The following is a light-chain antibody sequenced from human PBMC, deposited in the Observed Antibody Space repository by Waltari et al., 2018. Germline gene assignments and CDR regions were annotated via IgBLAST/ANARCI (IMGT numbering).Light chain of an antibody. J-gene: IGLJ1*01. V-gene: IGLV2-23*02. Sequence: QSALTQPASVSGSPGQSITISCTGTSSDVGGYNYVSWYQQHPGKAPKLMIYDVSKRPSGVSNRFSGSKSGNTASLTISGLQAEDEADYYCCSYAGSSTSFRVFGTGTKVTVL. CDR1: SSDVGGYNY. CDR3: CSYAGSSTSFRV. CDR2: DVS.